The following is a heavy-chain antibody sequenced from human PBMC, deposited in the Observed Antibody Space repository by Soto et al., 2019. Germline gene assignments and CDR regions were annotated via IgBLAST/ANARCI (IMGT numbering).Heavy chain of an antibody. CDR2: IIPIFGTA. Sequence: QVQLVQSGAEVKKPGSSVKASCKASGGTFSSYAISWVRQAPGQGLEWMGGIIPIFGTANYAQKFQGRVTITADESTSTAYMERSSLRSEDTAVYYCARRGYYYDSSGIFDYWGQGTLVTVSS. V-gene: IGHV1-69*01. J-gene: IGHJ4*02. CDR1: GGTFSSYA. CDR3: ARRGYYYDSSGIFDY. D-gene: IGHD3-22*01.